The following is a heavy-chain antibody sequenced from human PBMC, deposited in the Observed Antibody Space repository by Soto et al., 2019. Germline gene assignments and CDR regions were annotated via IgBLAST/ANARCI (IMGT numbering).Heavy chain of an antibody. V-gene: IGHV6-1*01. CDR2: TYYRSKWYN. Sequence: PSQTLSLTCAISGDSVSSNSAAWNWIRQSPSRGLEWLGRTYYRSKWYNDYAVSVKSRITINPDISKNQFSLQLNSVTPEDTAVYYCARDYSSVAVAGTYWFDPWGQGTLVTVSS. J-gene: IGHJ5*02. CDR1: GDSVSSNSAA. D-gene: IGHD6-19*01. CDR3: ARDYSSVAVAGTYWFDP.